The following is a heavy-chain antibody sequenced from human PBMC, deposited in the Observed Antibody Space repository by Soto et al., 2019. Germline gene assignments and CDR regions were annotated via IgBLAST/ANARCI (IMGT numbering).Heavy chain of an antibody. CDR1: GFSFSIYT. Sequence: EVQLVESGGGLVQPGGSLRLSCAASGFSFSIYTMNWVRQAPGKGLEWISYISSSSRVIYYADSVKGRFTISRDNARKSVHLQMNSLRTEETAVYYCARGPSSEYVDAFDIWGQGTMVTVSS. J-gene: IGHJ3*02. D-gene: IGHD3-16*01. CDR3: ARGPSSEYVDAFDI. V-gene: IGHV3-48*01. CDR2: ISSSSRVI.